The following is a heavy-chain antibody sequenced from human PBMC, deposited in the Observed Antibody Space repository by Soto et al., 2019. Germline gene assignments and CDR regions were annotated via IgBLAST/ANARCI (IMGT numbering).Heavy chain of an antibody. CDR1: GGSISSDTYS. J-gene: IGHJ5*02. V-gene: IGHV4-30-2*01. Sequence: QLQLQESGSGLVKPSQTLSLTCAVSGGSISSDTYSWSWIRQPPGKGLEWVGYIHHSGNTYFNPSLKSRVTISVDRSKHQLSLKLTSVTAAATAVYYCARTMLLGLFAPWGQGTLVTVSS. CDR2: IHHSGNT. CDR3: ARTMLLGLFAP. D-gene: IGHD2-15*01.